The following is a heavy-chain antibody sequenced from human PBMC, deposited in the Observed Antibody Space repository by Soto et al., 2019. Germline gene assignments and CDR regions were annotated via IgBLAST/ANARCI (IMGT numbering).Heavy chain of an antibody. D-gene: IGHD5-12*01. Sequence: LETLSLTCTFSGCSISSYYWTLIRQPPGKGLEWIGYIYYSGSTNYNPSLKSRVTISVDMSKSQFSLKLSSVTAADTAVYYCARGGWLQNYNYYGMDVWGQGTTVTVSS. CDR2: IYYSGST. V-gene: IGHV4-59*01. CDR1: GCSISSYY. J-gene: IGHJ6*02. CDR3: ARGGWLQNYNYYGMDV.